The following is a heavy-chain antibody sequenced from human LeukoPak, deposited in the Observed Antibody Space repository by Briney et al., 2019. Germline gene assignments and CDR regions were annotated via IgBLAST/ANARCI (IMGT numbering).Heavy chain of an antibody. Sequence: PGGSLRLSYVVSGYSFSTNMMTWVRQAPGKGLEWVATILPGGKESYRVESVKGRFTVSRDNAKNSLFLQMNSLRADDTAVYYCMSAHGYWGQGTLVTVSS. J-gene: IGHJ4*02. CDR1: GYSFSTNM. CDR2: ILPGGKES. V-gene: IGHV3-7*01. CDR3: MSAHGY.